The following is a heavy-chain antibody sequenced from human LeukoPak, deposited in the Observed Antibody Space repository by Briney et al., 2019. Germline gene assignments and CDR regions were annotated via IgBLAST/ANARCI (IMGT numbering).Heavy chain of an antibody. Sequence: SETPSLTCTVSGGSISSGSYYWSWIRQPAGKGLEWIGRIYTSGSTNYNPSLKSRVTISVDTSKNQFSLKLSSVTAADTAVYYCARGPYCSGGSCYSPFDYWGQGTLVTVSS. CDR1: GGSISSGSYY. V-gene: IGHV4-61*02. CDR2: IYTSGST. J-gene: IGHJ4*02. CDR3: ARGPYCSGGSCYSPFDY. D-gene: IGHD2-15*01.